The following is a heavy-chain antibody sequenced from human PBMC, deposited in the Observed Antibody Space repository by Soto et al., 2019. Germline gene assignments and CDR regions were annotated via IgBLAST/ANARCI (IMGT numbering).Heavy chain of an antibody. J-gene: IGHJ6*02. CDR1: GFTFSDYY. CDR2: ISSSGSTI. CDR3: ARDPWSDFQYYYGMDV. Sequence: PGGSLRLSCTASGFTFSDYYMSWIRQAPGKGLEWVSYISSSGSTIYYADSVKGRFTISRDNAKNSLYLQMNSLRAEDTAVYYCARDPWSDFQYYYGMDVWGQGTTVTVSS. V-gene: IGHV3-11*01. D-gene: IGHD3-3*01.